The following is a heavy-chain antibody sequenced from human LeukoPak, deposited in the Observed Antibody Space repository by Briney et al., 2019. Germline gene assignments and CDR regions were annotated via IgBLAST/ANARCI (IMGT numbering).Heavy chain of an antibody. V-gene: IGHV1-24*01. Sequence: ASVKVSCKVSGYTLTELSMHWVRQAPGKGLEWMGGFDPEDGETIYAQKFQGRVTMTEDTSTDTAYVELSSLRPEDTAVYYCASMVRGVIIALNYWGQGTLVTVSS. CDR1: GYTLTELS. CDR3: ASMVRGVIIALNY. CDR2: FDPEDGET. J-gene: IGHJ4*02. D-gene: IGHD3-10*01.